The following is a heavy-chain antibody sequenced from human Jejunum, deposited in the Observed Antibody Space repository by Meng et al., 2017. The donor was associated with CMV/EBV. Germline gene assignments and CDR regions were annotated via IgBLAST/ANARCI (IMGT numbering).Heavy chain of an antibody. J-gene: IGHJ4*02. V-gene: IGHV3-74*01. CDR1: GFTFGSYW. Sequence: AASGFTFGSYWMHWVRQAPGKGLVWVSRINSDGGTTTYADSVKGRFTISRDNAKKTLFLQMDSLRVEGTAVYYCARGRGSGSSDYWGQGTLVTVSS. CDR3: ARGRGSGSSDY. D-gene: IGHD3-10*01. CDR2: INSDGGTT.